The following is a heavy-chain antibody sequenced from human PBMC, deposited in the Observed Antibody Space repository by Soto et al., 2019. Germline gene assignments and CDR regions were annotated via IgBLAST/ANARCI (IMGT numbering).Heavy chain of an antibody. V-gene: IGHV3-33*01. D-gene: IGHD3-10*01. CDR3: ARDPRYGSGRYAIDY. Sequence: QVQLVESGGVVVQPGRSLRLSCAASGFTFSSYGIHWVRQAPGKGLEWVAVIWYDGSNKYYADSVKGRFTISRDNSKNTLYLQMNSLRAEDTAVYYCARDPRYGSGRYAIDYLGQGTLVTVSS. J-gene: IGHJ4*02. CDR2: IWYDGSNK. CDR1: GFTFSSYG.